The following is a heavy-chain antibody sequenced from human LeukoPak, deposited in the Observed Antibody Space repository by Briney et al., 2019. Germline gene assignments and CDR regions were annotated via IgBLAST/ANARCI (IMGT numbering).Heavy chain of an antibody. Sequence: PGGSLRLSCAASGFTFSNAWMNWVRQVPGKGLEWVGRIKSKTDGGTTDYAAPVKGRFTISRDDSKNTLYLQMNSLKTEDTAVYYCTTGNLITMVQGDYFYYYMDVWGKGTTVTVSS. CDR1: GFTFSNAW. J-gene: IGHJ6*03. CDR2: IKSKTDGGTT. CDR3: TTGNLITMVQGDYFYYYMDV. D-gene: IGHD3-10*01. V-gene: IGHV3-15*01.